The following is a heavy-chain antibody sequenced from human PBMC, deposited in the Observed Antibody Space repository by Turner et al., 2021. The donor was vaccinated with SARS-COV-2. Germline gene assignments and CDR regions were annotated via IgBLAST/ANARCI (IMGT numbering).Heavy chain of an antibody. CDR1: GFTVSSNY. V-gene: IGHV3-53*01. CDR3: ARVGSYGRRDVDY. Sequence: EVQLVESGVGLIQPGGSLRLSCAASGFTVSSNYMSWVRQAPGKGLEWVSVIYSGGSTYYADSVKGRFTISRDNSKNTLYLQMNSLRAEDTAVYYCARVGSYGRRDVDYWGQGTLVTVSS. CDR2: IYSGGST. D-gene: IGHD5-18*01. J-gene: IGHJ4*02.